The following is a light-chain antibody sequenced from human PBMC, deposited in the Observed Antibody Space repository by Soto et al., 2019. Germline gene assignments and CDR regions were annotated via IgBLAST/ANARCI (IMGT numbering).Light chain of an antibody. CDR2: EVS. CDR1: SSDVGSYNL. Sequence: QSARTQPASVSGSPGQSITISCIGTSSDVGSYNLVSWYQQHPGKAPKVLIYEVSERPSGVSNRFSGSKSGNTASLTISGLQAEDEAEYYCCSYAGSRTHVLFGGGTKVTVL. V-gene: IGLV2-23*02. J-gene: IGLJ2*01. CDR3: CSYAGSRTHVL.